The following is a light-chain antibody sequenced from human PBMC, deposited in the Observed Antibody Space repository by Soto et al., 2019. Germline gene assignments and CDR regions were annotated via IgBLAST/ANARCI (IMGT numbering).Light chain of an antibody. V-gene: IGKV1-16*01. CDR1: QGISTY. CDR3: QQYNTYSRT. Sequence: DIPMTQSPSSVSASIGDRVSITCRASQGISTYLGWYQQKPGKAPKLLIYAASSLQTGVPSRFSGSGSGAEFTLTISSLQPDDFATYYCQQYNTYSRTFGQGTKVDIK. CDR2: AAS. J-gene: IGKJ1*01.